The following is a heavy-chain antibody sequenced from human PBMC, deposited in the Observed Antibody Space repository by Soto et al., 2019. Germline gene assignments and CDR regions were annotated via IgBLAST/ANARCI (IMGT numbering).Heavy chain of an antibody. CDR1: GGSISSGGYS. J-gene: IGHJ6*02. V-gene: IGHV4-30-2*06. Sequence: QLQLQESGSGLVKPSQTLSLTCTVSGGSISSGGYSWTWIRQSPVKGLEWIGYTYQSGIAYYNPSLQSRVTISVDRSKNQFSLNLTSVTAADTAVYYCARDYYGMDVWGQGTTVTVSS. CDR3: ARDYYGMDV. CDR2: TYQSGIA.